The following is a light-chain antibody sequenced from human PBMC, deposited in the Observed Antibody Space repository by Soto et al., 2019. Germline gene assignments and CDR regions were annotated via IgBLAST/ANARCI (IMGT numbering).Light chain of an antibody. V-gene: IGKV3D-15*02. CDR1: QTVRNN. Sequence: VLMLSRGTVSLSPGEIATLSCRACQTVRNNYLAWYQQKPGQAPRLLIYDASSRATGIPARFSGSGSGTEFTLTISSLQAEDFAVYYCQQYNNWKITFGQGTRLEIK. CDR2: DAS. J-gene: IGKJ5*01. CDR3: QQYNNWKIT.